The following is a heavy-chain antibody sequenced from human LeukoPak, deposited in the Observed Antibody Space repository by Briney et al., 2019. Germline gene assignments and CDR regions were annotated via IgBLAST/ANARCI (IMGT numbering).Heavy chain of an antibody. J-gene: IGHJ5*02. CDR3: ARTAWSNWFDP. Sequence: SETLSLTCTVSGGSINSYYWSWIRQPPGKGLEWIGYIYYSGSTNYNPSLKSRVTMSVDTSKNQFSLKLSSVTAADTAVYYCARTAWSNWFDPWGQGTLVTVSS. CDR2: IYYSGST. V-gene: IGHV4-59*12. CDR1: GGSINSYY. D-gene: IGHD2-8*02.